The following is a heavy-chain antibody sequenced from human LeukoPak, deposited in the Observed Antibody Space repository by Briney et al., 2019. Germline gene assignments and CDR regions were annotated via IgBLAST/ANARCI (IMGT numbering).Heavy chain of an antibody. V-gene: IGHV4-30-4*01. D-gene: IGHD3-9*01. J-gene: IGHJ4*02. Sequence: SETLSLTCTVSGGSIISGDNYWSWVRQPPGKGLEWIGNIYYSGNTYYNPSLKSRVIISLDTSKNQFSLKLSSVTAADTAVYYCAKARHYDIMAGSYRTGYFDYWGQGTLVTVSS. CDR2: IYYSGNT. CDR3: AKARHYDIMAGSYRTGYFDY. CDR1: GGSIISGDNY.